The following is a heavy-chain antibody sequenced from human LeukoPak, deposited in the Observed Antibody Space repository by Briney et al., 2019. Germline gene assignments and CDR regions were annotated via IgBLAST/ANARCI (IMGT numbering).Heavy chain of an antibody. V-gene: IGHV3-30*02. Sequence: PGGSLRLSCAASGFTFSSYGMHWVRQAPGKGLEWVAFIRYGGSNKYYADSVKGRFTISRDNSKNTLYLQMNSLRAEDTAVYYCAKDGDGYYFDYWGQGTLVTVSS. J-gene: IGHJ4*02. CDR2: IRYGGSNK. CDR1: GFTFSSYG. D-gene: IGHD5-24*01. CDR3: AKDGDGYYFDY.